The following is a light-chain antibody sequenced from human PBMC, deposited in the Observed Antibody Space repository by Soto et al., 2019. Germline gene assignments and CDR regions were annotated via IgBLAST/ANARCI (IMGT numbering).Light chain of an antibody. CDR3: SSYTTRSTLV. CDR2: DVT. J-gene: IGLJ2*01. CDR1: SSDVGAYDF. V-gene: IGLV2-14*01. Sequence: QSALTQPASVSGSPGQSITISCTGTSSDVGAYDFVSWYQHSPGKAPTLVTFDVTHRPPGISDRFSGSKSANTASLTISGLQAAYEAFYYFSSYTTRSTLVFGGGTKLTVL.